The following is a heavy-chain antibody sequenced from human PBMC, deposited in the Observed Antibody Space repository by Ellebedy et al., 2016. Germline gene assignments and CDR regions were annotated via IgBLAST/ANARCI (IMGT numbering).Heavy chain of an antibody. V-gene: IGHV3-30-3*01. CDR2: ISYDGSNK. CDR3: AREIMAAISGMDV. J-gene: IGHJ6*03. Sequence: GGSLRLSXAASGFTLSSYAMHWVRQAPGKGLEWVAVISYDGSNKYYADSVKGRFTISRDNSKNTLYLHMNSLRAEDTAVYYCAREIMAAISGMDVWGTGTTVTVSS. CDR1: GFTLSSYA. D-gene: IGHD3-10*01.